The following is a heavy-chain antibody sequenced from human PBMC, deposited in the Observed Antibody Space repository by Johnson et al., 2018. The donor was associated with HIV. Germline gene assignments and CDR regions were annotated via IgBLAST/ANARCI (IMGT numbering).Heavy chain of an antibody. CDR1: GFTFSSYA. CDR3: ARVTNDAFDI. CDR2: IKQDGSEK. V-gene: IGHV3-7*01. Sequence: VQLVESGGGLVQPGGSLRLSCAASGFTFSSYAMTWVRQAPGKGLEWVANIKQDGSEKYYVDSVKGRFTISRDNAKNSLYLQMNSLRAEDTAVYYCARVTNDAFDIWGQGTMVTVSS. J-gene: IGHJ3*02.